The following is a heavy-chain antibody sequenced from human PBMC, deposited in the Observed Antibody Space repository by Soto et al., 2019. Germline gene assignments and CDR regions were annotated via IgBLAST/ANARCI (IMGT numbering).Heavy chain of an antibody. CDR1: GITFSSHV. D-gene: IGHD3-10*01. Sequence: EVQLLESGGGLVQPGGSLRLSCEASGITFSSHVMSWVRQAPGHGLEWVSSIGASGGSTDYADSVKGRFTISRDNSRNTVYLQVSSLRAEDAAVYFCATRPPDSSRRSPLDYWGQGTLVTVSS. CDR3: ATRPPDSSRRSPLDY. V-gene: IGHV3-23*01. CDR2: IGASGGST. J-gene: IGHJ4*02.